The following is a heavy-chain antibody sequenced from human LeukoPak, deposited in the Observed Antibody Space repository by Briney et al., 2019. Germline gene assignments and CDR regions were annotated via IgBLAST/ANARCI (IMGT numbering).Heavy chain of an antibody. V-gene: IGHV1-18*04. J-gene: IGHJ3*02. CDR2: ISAYNGNT. Sequence: GESLKISCKGSGYSFSNYWIGWVRQAPGQGLEWMGRISAYNGNTNYAQKLQGRVTMTTDTSTSTAYMELRSLRSDDTTVYYCASLRADYYGSGENDAFDIWGQGTMVTVSS. CDR1: GYSFSNYW. D-gene: IGHD3-10*01. CDR3: ASLRADYYGSGENDAFDI.